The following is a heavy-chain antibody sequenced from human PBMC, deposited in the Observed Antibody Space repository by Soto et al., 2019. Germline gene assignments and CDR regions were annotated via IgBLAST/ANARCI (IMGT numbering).Heavy chain of an antibody. Sequence: EVQLLESGGGLVQPGGSLRLSCAASGFTFSSYAMSWVRQAPGKGLEWVSAISGSGGSTYYADSVKGRFTISRDNSKNTLYRQMTSLRAEDTAVYYCAKADYGDYDADAFDIWGQGTMVAVSS. CDR2: ISGSGGST. D-gene: IGHD4-17*01. V-gene: IGHV3-23*01. J-gene: IGHJ3*02. CDR1: GFTFSSYA. CDR3: AKADYGDYDADAFDI.